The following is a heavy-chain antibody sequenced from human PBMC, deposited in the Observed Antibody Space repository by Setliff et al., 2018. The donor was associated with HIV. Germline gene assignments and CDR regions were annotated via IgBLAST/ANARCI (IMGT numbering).Heavy chain of an antibody. CDR2: IYFSGTT. CDR1: GGSISSGSYY. D-gene: IGHD3-22*01. CDR3: ARDRRYFDSSGHDY. Sequence: PSETLSLTCTVSGGSISSGSYYWGWIRQPPGKGLEWIGSIYFSGTTYYNPSLESRVTISVDTSKDQFSLKLSSVTAADTAVYYCARDRRYFDSSGHDYWGQGTLVTVSS. J-gene: IGHJ4*02. V-gene: IGHV4-39*07.